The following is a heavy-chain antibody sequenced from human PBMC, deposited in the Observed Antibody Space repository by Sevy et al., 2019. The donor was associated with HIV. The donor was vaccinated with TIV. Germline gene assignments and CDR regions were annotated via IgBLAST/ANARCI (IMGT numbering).Heavy chain of an antibody. Sequence: GGSLRLSCAASVFTFTNFWMSWVRQAPGKGLEWVANVNNDGSGQKYADSVKGRFIISRDNAKNSLYLQMNSLRTEDTAVYYCARNSGNWGQGTLVTVS. V-gene: IGHV3-7*01. D-gene: IGHD6-19*01. CDR1: VFTFTNFW. CDR2: VNNDGSGQ. J-gene: IGHJ4*02. CDR3: ARNSGN.